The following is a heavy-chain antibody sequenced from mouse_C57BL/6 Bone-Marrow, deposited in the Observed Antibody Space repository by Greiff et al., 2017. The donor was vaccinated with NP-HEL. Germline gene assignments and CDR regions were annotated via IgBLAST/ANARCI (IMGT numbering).Heavy chain of an antibody. Sequence: VQLKESGPVLVKPGPSVKISCKASGFTFTDYYMHWVKQSHGKSLEWIGLVYPYNGGTSYNQKFKGKATLTVETSSSTAYMELNSLTSEDSAVYYCARGAITTVRVWYFDVWGTGTTVTVSS. J-gene: IGHJ1*03. CDR2: VYPYNGGT. CDR1: GFTFTDYY. D-gene: IGHD1-1*01. V-gene: IGHV1-36*01. CDR3: ARGAITTVRVWYFDV.